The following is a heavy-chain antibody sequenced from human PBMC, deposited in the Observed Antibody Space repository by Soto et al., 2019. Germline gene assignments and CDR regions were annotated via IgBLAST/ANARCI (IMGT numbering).Heavy chain of an antibody. V-gene: IGHV4-39*01. CDR2: TYYSGST. J-gene: IGHJ4*02. D-gene: IGHD3-10*01. CDR3: ARRTIVRGNPFDY. CDR1: GGSISSSSYY. Sequence: PSETLSLTCTVSGGSISSSSYYWGWFRYTPGKGLAWFGSTYYSGSTYYNPSFKSRVTISVDTSKHQFSLKLSSVTAADTAVYYCARRTIVRGNPFDYWGQGTLVTVSS.